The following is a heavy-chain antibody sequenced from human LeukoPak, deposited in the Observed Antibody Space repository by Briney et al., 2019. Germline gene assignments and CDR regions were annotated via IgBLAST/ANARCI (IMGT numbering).Heavy chain of an antibody. J-gene: IGHJ4*02. CDR3: AREWERGLDY. CDR2: IIPILGIA. Sequence: SVKVSCKASGGTFTSYAISWVRQAPGQGLEWMGRIIPILGIANYAQKFQGRVTITADKSTSTAYMELSSLRSEDTAVYYCAREWERGLDYWGQGTLVTVSS. D-gene: IGHD1-1*01. CDR1: GGTFTSYA. V-gene: IGHV1-69*04.